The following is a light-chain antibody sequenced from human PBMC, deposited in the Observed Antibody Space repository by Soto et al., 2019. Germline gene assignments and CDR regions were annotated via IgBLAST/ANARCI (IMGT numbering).Light chain of an antibody. CDR1: QSISSW. J-gene: IGKJ1*01. CDR3: QQYNNYCT. CDR2: KES. Sequence: DIQMTQSPSTLSASVGDRVTITCRASQSISSWLAWYQQKPGKATKLLIYKESSLESGVPSRFSGSGSGTEFTHTISSLQPDDFATYYCQQYNNYCTFGQGTKVEI. V-gene: IGKV1-5*03.